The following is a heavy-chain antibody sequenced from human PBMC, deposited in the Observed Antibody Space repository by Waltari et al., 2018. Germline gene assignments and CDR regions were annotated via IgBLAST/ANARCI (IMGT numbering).Heavy chain of an antibody. J-gene: IGHJ4*02. CDR3: ALLHSRMAMIQKFDY. CDR2: TLPILDRT. V-gene: IGHV1-69*10. Sequence: QVYLVQSGAEVKKPGSSVKVSCKAFGGTFSSFVISWVRQAPGQGLEWMGSTLPILDRTNYAQRFQGRVTITADKSANTAYMELNSLRPEDTAFYYCALLHSRMAMIQKFDYWGQGALVTVSS. D-gene: IGHD5-12*01. CDR1: GGTFSSFV.